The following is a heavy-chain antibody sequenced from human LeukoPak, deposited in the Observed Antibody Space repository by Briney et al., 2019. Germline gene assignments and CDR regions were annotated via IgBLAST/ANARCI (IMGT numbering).Heavy chain of an antibody. J-gene: IGHJ3*02. CDR1: GYTFTSYD. V-gene: IGHV7-4-1*02. D-gene: IGHD3-10*01. Sequence: ASVKVSCKASGYTFTSYDINWVRQATGQGLEWMGWINTNTGNPTYAQGFTGRFVFSLDTSVSTAYLQISSLKAEDTAVYYCARVSPGEFMVRNFDIWGQGTMVTVS. CDR2: INTNTGNP. CDR3: ARVSPGEFMVRNFDI.